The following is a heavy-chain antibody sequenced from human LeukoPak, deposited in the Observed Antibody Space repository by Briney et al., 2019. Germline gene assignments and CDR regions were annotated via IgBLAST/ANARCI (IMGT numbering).Heavy chain of an antibody. D-gene: IGHD1-26*01. Sequence: GGSLRLSCAASGFTFSSYGMHWVRQAPGKGLEWVVFIRYDGSNKYYADSVKGRFTISRDNSKNTLYLQMNSLRAEDTAVYYCAKDRGGSYFGSAFDYWGQGTLVTVSS. CDR2: IRYDGSNK. CDR3: AKDRGGSYFGSAFDY. CDR1: GFTFSSYG. V-gene: IGHV3-30*02. J-gene: IGHJ4*02.